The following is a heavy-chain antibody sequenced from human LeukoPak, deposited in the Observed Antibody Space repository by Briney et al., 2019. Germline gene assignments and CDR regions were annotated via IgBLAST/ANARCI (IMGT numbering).Heavy chain of an antibody. CDR3: ARDPVEWELLLDY. CDR1: GFTFSNYW. Sequence: GGSLRLSCAASGFTFSNYWMGWVRQAPGKRPEWVANMNVDGSEKYYADPVKGRFSISRDNARNSVYLQMASLRVEDTAVYYCARDPVEWELLLDYWGQGTLVTVSS. CDR2: MNVDGSEK. V-gene: IGHV3-7*01. J-gene: IGHJ4*02. D-gene: IGHD1-26*01.